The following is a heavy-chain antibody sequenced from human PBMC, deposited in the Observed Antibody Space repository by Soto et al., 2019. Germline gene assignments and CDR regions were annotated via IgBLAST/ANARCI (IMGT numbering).Heavy chain of an antibody. D-gene: IGHD6-13*01. Sequence: PGGSLRLSCAASGFPFSSYEMNWVRQAPGKGLEWVSYISSSGSTIYYADSVKGRFTISRDNAKNSLYLQMNSLRAEDTAVYYCARDGRYSSSFGYWGQGTLVTVSS. CDR2: ISSSGSTI. J-gene: IGHJ4*02. CDR1: GFPFSSYE. V-gene: IGHV3-48*03. CDR3: ARDGRYSSSFGY.